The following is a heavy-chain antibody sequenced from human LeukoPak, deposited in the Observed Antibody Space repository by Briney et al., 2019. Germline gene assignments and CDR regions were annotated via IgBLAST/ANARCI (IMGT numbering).Heavy chain of an antibody. V-gene: IGHV3-23*01. Sequence: GGSLRLSCAASGFTFSSYTMSWVRQAPGKGLEWVSTITTSDGNTYYADSVKGRFTVSRDNSKNTLFLQMNSLRAEDTAVYYCAKDLAALGSGSYYILWGQGTLVTVSS. D-gene: IGHD3-10*01. CDR2: ITTSDGNT. J-gene: IGHJ4*02. CDR1: GFTFSSYT. CDR3: AKDLAALGSGSYYIL.